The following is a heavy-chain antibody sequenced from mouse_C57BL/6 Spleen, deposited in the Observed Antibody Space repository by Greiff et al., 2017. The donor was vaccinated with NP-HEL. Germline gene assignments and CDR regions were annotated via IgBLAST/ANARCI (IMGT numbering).Heavy chain of an antibody. J-gene: IGHJ2*01. V-gene: IGHV1-55*01. CDR3: ARGMVTTFSSYSFDY. D-gene: IGHD2-2*01. Sequence: VQLQQSGAELVKPGASVKMSCKASGYTFTSYWITWVKQRPGQGLEWIGDIYPGSGSTNYNEKFKSKATLTVDTSSSTAYMQLSSLTSEDSAVYYCARGMVTTFSSYSFDYWGQGTTLTVSS. CDR2: IYPGSGST. CDR1: GYTFTSYW.